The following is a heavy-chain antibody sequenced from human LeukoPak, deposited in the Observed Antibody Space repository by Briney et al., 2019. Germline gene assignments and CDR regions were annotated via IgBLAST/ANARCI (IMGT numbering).Heavy chain of an antibody. CDR1: GGSINFYH. CDR2: IYHTGTA. V-gene: IGHV4-59*03. J-gene: IGHJ6*02. CDR3: AGGVREMLGATTDHHHYAMLV. D-gene: IGHD1-26*01. Sequence: SETLSLTCTVSGGSINFYHWSWIRQSPGRRLEWIGDIYHTGTANYSPSLKSRVTLSIETSKNQFSLQLTSTTAADAAVYFCAGGVREMLGATTDHHHYAMLVWGRGTTVVVSS.